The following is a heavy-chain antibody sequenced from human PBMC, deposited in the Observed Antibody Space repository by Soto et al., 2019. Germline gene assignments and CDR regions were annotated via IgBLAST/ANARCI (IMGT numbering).Heavy chain of an antibody. Sequence: PGGSLRLSCAASGFTFSNFGMHWVRQAPGKGLEWVASISYDGNIKYSADSVKGRFTISRDNSKNTLYLQMNSLRAEDTAVYYCAYSSTPFDYWGQGTLVTVSS. CDR2: ISYDGNIK. V-gene: IGHV3-30*03. D-gene: IGHD6-13*01. CDR3: AYSSTPFDY. J-gene: IGHJ4*02. CDR1: GFTFSNFG.